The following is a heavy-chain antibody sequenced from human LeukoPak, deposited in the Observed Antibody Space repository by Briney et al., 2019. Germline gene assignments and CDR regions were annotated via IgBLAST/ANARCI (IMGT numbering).Heavy chain of an antibody. V-gene: IGHV3-23*01. CDR3: AKGPTYYYDSSGYSTLDY. CDR1: GFTFSSYA. J-gene: IGHJ4*02. Sequence: PGGSLRLSCAASGFTFSSYAMSWVRQAPGKGLEWVSAISGSGGSTYYADSVKGRFTISRDNSKNTLYLLMNSLRAEDTAVYYCAKGPTYYYDSSGYSTLDYWGQGTLVTVSS. CDR2: ISGSGGST. D-gene: IGHD3-22*01.